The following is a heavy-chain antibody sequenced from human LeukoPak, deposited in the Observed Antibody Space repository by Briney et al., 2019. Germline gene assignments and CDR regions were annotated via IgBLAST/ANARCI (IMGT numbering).Heavy chain of an antibody. J-gene: IGHJ4*02. V-gene: IGHV2-5*02. CDR2: IYWDDDK. CDR3: ARRYSSGWYSYYFDY. Sequence: SGPTLVKPTQTLTLTCTFSGFSLSTSGVGVGWIRQPPGKALEWLALIYWDDDKRYSPSLKSRLTITKDTSKNQVVLTMTNMDPVDTATYYCARRYSSGWYSYYFDYWGQGTLVTVSS. D-gene: IGHD6-19*01. CDR1: GFSLSTSGVG.